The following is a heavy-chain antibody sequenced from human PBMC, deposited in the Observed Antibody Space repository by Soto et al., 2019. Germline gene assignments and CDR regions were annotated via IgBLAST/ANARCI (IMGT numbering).Heavy chain of an antibody. CDR3: ARAVTMATIIFDY. Sequence: LSETLSLTCTVSGGSVSSGSYYWSWIRQPPGKGLEWIGYIYYSGSTNYNPSLKSRVTISVDTSKNQFSLKLSSVTAADTAVYYCARAVTMATIIFDYWGQGTLVTVSS. J-gene: IGHJ4*02. D-gene: IGHD5-12*01. V-gene: IGHV4-61*01. CDR2: IYYSGST. CDR1: GGSVSSGSYY.